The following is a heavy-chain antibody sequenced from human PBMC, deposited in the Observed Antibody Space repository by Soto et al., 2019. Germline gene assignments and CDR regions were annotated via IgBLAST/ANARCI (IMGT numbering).Heavy chain of an antibody. D-gene: IGHD3-22*01. CDR1: GGTFSSYA. J-gene: IGHJ5*02. Sequence: XSVKVSCKASGGTFSSYAISWVRQAPGQGLEWMGGVIPIFGTANYAQKFQGRVTITADESTSTAYMELSSLRSEDTAVYYCARSSGYPTGNWFDPWGQGTLVTVSS. V-gene: IGHV1-69*01. CDR3: ARSSGYPTGNWFDP. CDR2: VIPIFGTA.